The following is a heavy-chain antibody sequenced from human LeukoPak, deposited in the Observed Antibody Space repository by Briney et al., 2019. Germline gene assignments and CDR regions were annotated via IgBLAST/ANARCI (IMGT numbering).Heavy chain of an antibody. CDR1: GGSISSYY. Sequence: SETLSLTCTVSGGSISSYYWSWIRQPAGKGLEWIGRIYTSGSTNYNPSLKSRVTMSVDTSKNQFSLKLSSVTAADTAVYYCARAHPYSSSWYTLPAYNWFDPWGQGTLVTVSS. V-gene: IGHV4-4*07. J-gene: IGHJ5*02. D-gene: IGHD6-13*01. CDR2: IYTSGST. CDR3: ARAHPYSSSWYTLPAYNWFDP.